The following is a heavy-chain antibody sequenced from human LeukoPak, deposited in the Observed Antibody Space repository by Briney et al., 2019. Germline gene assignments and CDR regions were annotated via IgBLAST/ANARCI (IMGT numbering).Heavy chain of an antibody. CDR2: INTNTGNP. CDR1: GYTFTSYA. V-gene: IGHV7-4-1*02. J-gene: IGHJ4*02. CDR3: ARDGLQWEPTQVYGY. D-gene: IGHD1-26*01. Sequence: GASVKVSCKASGYTFTSYAMNWVRQAPGQGLEWMGWINTNTGNPTYAQGFTGRFVFSLDTSVSTAYLQISSLKAEDTAVYYCARDGLQWEPTQVYGYWGQGTLVTVSS.